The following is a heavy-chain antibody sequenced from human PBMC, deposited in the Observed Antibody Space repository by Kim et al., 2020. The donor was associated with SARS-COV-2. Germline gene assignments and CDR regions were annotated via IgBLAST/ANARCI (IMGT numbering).Heavy chain of an antibody. CDR2: ISYDGSNK. J-gene: IGHJ3*02. D-gene: IGHD3-10*01. CDR3: AREMVRGVIISRDAFDI. Sequence: GGSLRLSCAASGFTFSSYGMHWVRQAPGKGLEWVAVISYDGSNKYYADSVKGRFTISRDNSKNTLYLQMNSLRAEDTAVYYCAREMVRGVIISRDAFDIWGQGTMVTVSS. V-gene: IGHV3-33*05. CDR1: GFTFSSYG.